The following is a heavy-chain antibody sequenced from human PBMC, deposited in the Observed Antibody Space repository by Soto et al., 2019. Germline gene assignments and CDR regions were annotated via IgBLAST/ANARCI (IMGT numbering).Heavy chain of an antibody. V-gene: IGHV4-31*03. CDR2: VYFTGAI. CDR1: GGSISDGGYY. J-gene: IGHJ3*01. D-gene: IGHD4-17*01. CDR3: AMLIGGVCDLDGGDL. Sequence: VLMQESGPGLLKPLETLSLTCTVYGGSISDGGYYWKWISHRPGTGLEWIGDVYFTGAIHYIRSLRGRITISLDSQTQFSLTLRSVTAADTAIYFCAMLIGGVCDLDGGDLWCQGTRVTVS.